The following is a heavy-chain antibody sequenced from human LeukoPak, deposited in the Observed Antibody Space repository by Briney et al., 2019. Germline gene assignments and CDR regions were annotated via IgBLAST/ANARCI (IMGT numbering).Heavy chain of an antibody. CDR2: ISYDGSNK. V-gene: IGHV3-30*19. Sequence: PGGSLRLSCAASGFTFSSYGMHWVRLAPGKGLEWVAVISYDGSNKYYADSVKGRFTISRDNSKNTLHLQMNSLRAEDTAVYYCARGLVLVPIYNWFDPWGQGTLVTVSS. D-gene: IGHD6-13*01. CDR1: GFTFSSYG. CDR3: ARGLVLVPIYNWFDP. J-gene: IGHJ5*02.